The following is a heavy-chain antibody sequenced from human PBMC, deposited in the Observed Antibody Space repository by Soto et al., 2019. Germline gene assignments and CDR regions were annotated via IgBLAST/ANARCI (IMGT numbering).Heavy chain of an antibody. J-gene: IGHJ4*02. CDR3: AKGTSGWYGGY. D-gene: IGHD6-19*01. Sequence: EVQLLESGGTLVQPGGSLRLSCAASGFTFSSYAMSWVRQVPGKGLEWVSAISGSGGNTYYADSVKGRFTISRDNSKNTLYLQMNSLRAEDTAVYSCAKGTSGWYGGYWGQGTLVTVSS. CDR2: ISGSGGNT. CDR1: GFTFSSYA. V-gene: IGHV3-23*01.